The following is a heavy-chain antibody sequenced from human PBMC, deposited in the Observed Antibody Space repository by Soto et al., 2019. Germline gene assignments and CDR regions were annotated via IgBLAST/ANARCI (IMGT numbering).Heavy chain of an antibody. V-gene: IGHV3-48*01. CDR3: ARSGYSYGYVDY. CDR2: ISSSSSTI. CDR1: GFTFSSYS. Sequence: LRLSCAASGFTFSSYSINWVRQAPGKGLEWGSYISSSSSTIYYADSVKGRFTISRDNAKNSLYLQMNSLRAEDTAVYYCARSGYSYGYVDYWGQGTLVTVS. D-gene: IGHD5-18*01. J-gene: IGHJ4*02.